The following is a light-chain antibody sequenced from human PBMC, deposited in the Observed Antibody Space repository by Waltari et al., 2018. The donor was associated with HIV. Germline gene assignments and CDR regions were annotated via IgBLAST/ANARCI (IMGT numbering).Light chain of an antibody. CDR3: CSYAGSHTFVV. J-gene: IGLJ2*01. CDR2: EVT. V-gene: IGLV2-23*02. Sequence: QSALTQPASVSGSPGQSVTISCAGSNSAVGSYDLVSWYQHHPGKAPKRLIYEVTKRPSGVSNRFSGSKSGNTASLTISGLQAEDEADYYCCSYAGSHTFVVFGGGTKLTVL. CDR1: NSAVGSYDL.